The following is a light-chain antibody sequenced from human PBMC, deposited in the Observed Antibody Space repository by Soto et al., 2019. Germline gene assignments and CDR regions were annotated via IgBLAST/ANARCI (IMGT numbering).Light chain of an antibody. CDR3: QQYGSSVWT. Sequence: EIVLTQSPGTLSLSPGERATLSCRASQSVGSTYLAWYQQKPGQPPRLLIYGSSTRASGIPDRFSGSGSGTDFTLNISRLEPEDFAVYYCQQYGSSVWTFGQGTKVDI. CDR2: GSS. CDR1: QSVGSTY. V-gene: IGKV3-20*01. J-gene: IGKJ1*01.